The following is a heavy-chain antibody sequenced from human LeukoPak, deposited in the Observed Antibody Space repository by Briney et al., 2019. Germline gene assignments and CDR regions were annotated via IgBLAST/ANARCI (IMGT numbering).Heavy chain of an antibody. V-gene: IGHV3-15*01. CDR2: IKSKTDGGTT. CDR3: ASQNNGWFNY. J-gene: IGHJ4*02. D-gene: IGHD6-19*01. CDR1: GFTFSNAW. Sequence: PGGSLRLSCAASGFTFSNAWMSWVRQAPGKGLEWVGRIKSKTDGGTTDYAAPVKGRFTISRDDSKNTLYLQMNSLRAEDTAVYYCASQNNGWFNYWGQGTLVTVSS.